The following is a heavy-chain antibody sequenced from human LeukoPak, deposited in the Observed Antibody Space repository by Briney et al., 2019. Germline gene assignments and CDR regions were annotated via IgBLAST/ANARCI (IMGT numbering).Heavy chain of an antibody. CDR1: GYTFTTYY. J-gene: IGHJ4*02. CDR3: ARGGSSSWYPFDY. V-gene: IGHV1-46*01. CDR2: INPSGGST. D-gene: IGHD6-13*01. Sequence: ASVKVSCTASGYTFTTYYMHWVRQAPGQGLEWMGIINPSGGSTSYPQKFQGRVTITRDTSTSTVYMELSSLRSEDTAVYYCARGGSSSWYPFDYWGQGTLVTVSS.